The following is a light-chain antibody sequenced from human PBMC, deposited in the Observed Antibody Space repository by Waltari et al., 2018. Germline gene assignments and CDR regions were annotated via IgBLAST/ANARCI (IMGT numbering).Light chain of an antibody. Sequence: QSVLTQPPSASGTPGQRVTISCSGSSSNIGSNTVNWYQQRPGTAHKLLIYSNNQRPSGVPDRFSGSKSGTPASLAISGLQSEDEADYYCAAWDDSLNGVVFGGGTKLTVL. CDR2: SNN. CDR3: AAWDDSLNGVV. CDR1: SSNIGSNT. V-gene: IGLV1-44*01. J-gene: IGLJ2*01.